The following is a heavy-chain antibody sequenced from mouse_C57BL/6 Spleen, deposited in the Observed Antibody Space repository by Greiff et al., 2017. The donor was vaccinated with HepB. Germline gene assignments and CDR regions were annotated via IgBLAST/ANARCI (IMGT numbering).Heavy chain of an antibody. CDR1: GYSITSGYY. CDR2: ISYDGSN. J-gene: IGHJ2*01. CDR3: AREGYSRDY. D-gene: IGHD2-5*01. V-gene: IGHV3-6*01. Sequence: DVQLQESGPGLVKPSQSLSLTCSVTGYSITSGYYWNWIRQLPGHKLEWMGYISYDGSNNYNPSLKNRISITRDTSKNQFFLKLKSVTAEDTATYYCAREGYSRDYWGQGTTLIVSS.